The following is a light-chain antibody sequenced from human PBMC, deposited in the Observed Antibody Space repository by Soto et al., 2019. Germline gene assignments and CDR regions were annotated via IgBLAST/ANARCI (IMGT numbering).Light chain of an antibody. CDR2: DVS. J-gene: IGLJ1*01. CDR3: SSYTSSSPLYV. V-gene: IGLV2-14*01. CDR1: SSDVGGYNY. Sequence: QSALTQPASVSGSPGQSITISCTGTSSDVGGYNYVSWYQQHPGKAPKPMIYDVSNRPSGVSNRFSGSKSGNTASLTISGLHAEDEADYYCSSYTSSSPLYVFGTGTKLTVL.